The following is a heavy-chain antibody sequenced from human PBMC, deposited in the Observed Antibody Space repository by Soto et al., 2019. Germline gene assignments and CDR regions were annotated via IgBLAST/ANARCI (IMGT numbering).Heavy chain of an antibody. Sequence: GGSLRLSCVASGFSVSSYAWSWVRQAPGKGLEWVSSISLSGGSTHYADSVKGQFTISRDNPKNTLYLQLNSLRDEDTALYYCARGGSNTNYAWDYWGQGS. J-gene: IGHJ4*02. V-gene: IGHV3-23*01. CDR2: ISLSGGST. CDR3: ARGGSNTNYAWDY. CDR1: GFSVSSYA. D-gene: IGHD4-4*01.